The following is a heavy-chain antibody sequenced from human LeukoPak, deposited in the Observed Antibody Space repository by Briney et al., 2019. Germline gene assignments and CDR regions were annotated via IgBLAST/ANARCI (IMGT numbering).Heavy chain of an antibody. CDR2: ISGSGGST. V-gene: IGHV3-23*01. Sequence: GGSLRLSCAASGFTFSSYAMSWVRQAPGKGLEWVSAISGSGGSTYHADSVKGRFTISRDNSKNTLYLQMNSLRAEDTAVYYCAKGDYYDSSGPLPFDYWGQGTLVTVSS. J-gene: IGHJ4*02. CDR3: AKGDYYDSSGPLPFDY. D-gene: IGHD3-22*01. CDR1: GFTFSSYA.